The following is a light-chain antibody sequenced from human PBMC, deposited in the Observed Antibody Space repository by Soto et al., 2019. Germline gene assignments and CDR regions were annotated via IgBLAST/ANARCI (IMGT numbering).Light chain of an antibody. CDR2: GAS. CDR1: QSVNTN. V-gene: IGKV3-15*01. CDR3: QQYNSWPPYT. Sequence: EIVMTQSPATLTVSPGERVTLSCRASQSVNTNVAWYQQKVGQAPRLLIYGASTRATPIPARFSGSGSGTEFTLTISSIQSEDFATYYWQQYNSWPPYTFGQGTKLEIK. J-gene: IGKJ2*01.